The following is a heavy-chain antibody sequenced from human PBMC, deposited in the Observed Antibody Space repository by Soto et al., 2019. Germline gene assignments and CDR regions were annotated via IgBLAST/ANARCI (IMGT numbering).Heavy chain of an antibody. Sequence: EVQLVESGGGLVQPGGSQRLSCAASGFTFSDHYMDWVRQAPGKGLEWVGRIRNKANSYTTDYAASVKGRFTISRDDSKXSLXLQMNSLXTEXXXXXXXXRXSGKGAYFDYWGHGTLATVSS. CDR1: GFTFSDHY. V-gene: IGHV3-72*01. D-gene: IGHD1-26*01. CDR3: XRXSGKGAYFDY. CDR2: IRNKANSYTT. J-gene: IGHJ4*01.